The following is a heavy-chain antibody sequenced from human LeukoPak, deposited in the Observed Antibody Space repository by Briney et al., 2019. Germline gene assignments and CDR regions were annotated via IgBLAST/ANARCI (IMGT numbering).Heavy chain of an antibody. D-gene: IGHD3-22*01. J-gene: IGHJ4*02. V-gene: IGHV3-66*01. Sequence: GGSLRLSCAASGFTVSSNYMSWVRQAPGKGREWVSVIYSGGSTYYADSVKGRFTISRDNSKNSLYLQMNSLRDEATAVYYCARDPFYYDSSGHDFDYWGQGTLVTVSS. CDR1: GFTVSSNY. CDR2: IYSGGST. CDR3: ARDPFYYDSSGHDFDY.